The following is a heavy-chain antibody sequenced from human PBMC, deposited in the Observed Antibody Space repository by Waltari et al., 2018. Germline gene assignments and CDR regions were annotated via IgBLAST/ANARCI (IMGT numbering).Heavy chain of an antibody. D-gene: IGHD2-2*02. J-gene: IGHJ3*02. Sequence: EVQLLESGGGLVQPGGSLRLSCSASGFTFSTYAMSWVRQAPGKGWEWVSAIRGTDGAEGYADSVRGRFTIYRDNSKKTVFLEMNSLRVEDTALYYCAKDDRYPNDVFDIWGQGTMVTVSS. CDR2: IRGTDGAE. V-gene: IGHV3-23*01. CDR1: GFTFSTYA. CDR3: AKDDRYPNDVFDI.